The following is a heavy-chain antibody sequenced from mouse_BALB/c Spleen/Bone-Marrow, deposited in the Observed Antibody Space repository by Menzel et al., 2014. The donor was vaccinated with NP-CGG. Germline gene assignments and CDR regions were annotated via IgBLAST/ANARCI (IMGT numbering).Heavy chain of an antibody. J-gene: IGHJ3*01. D-gene: IGHD2-13*01. CDR2: INPSNGGT. V-gene: IGHV1S81*02. CDR3: TREGDSPFAY. Sequence: VQRVESGAELVKPGASVKLSCKASGYTFTSYYMYWVKQRPGQGLEWIGEINPSNGGTNFNEKFKSKATLTVVKSSSTAYMQLSSLTSEDSAVYYCTREGDSPFAYWGQGTLVTVSA. CDR1: GYTFTSYY.